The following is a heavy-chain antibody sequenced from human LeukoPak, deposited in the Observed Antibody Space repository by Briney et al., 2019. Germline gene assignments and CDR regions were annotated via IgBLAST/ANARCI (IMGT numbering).Heavy chain of an antibody. V-gene: IGHV3-21*01. D-gene: IGHD4-17*01. J-gene: IGHJ4*02. CDR3: AREVPTGTSFDY. CDR2: ISSSSSYI. CDR1: GFTFSSYS. Sequence: GGSLRLSCAASGFTFSSYSMNWVRQAPGKGLEWVSSISSSSSYIYYADSVKGRFTISRDNAKNSLFLQMSSLRAEDTAVYYCAREVPTGTSFDYWAQGTLVTVSS.